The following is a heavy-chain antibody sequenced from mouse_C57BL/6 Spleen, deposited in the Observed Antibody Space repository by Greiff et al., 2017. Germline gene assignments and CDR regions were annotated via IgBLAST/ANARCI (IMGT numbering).Heavy chain of an antibody. V-gene: IGHV1-52*01. D-gene: IGHD1-1*01. CDR2: IDPSDSET. Sequence: QVQLQQPGAELVRPGSSVKLSCKASGYTFTSYWMHWVKQRPIQGLEWIGNIDPSDSETHYNQKFKDKATLTVDKSSSTAYMQLSSLTSEDSAVYYCARGITTVVATPSYFDVWGTGTTVTVSS. J-gene: IGHJ1*03. CDR3: ARGITTVVATPSYFDV. CDR1: GYTFTSYW.